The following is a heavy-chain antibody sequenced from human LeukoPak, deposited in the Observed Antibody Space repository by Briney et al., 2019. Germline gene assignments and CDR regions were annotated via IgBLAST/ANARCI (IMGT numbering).Heavy chain of an antibody. V-gene: IGHV5-51*01. CDR1: GYTFTSYW. J-gene: IGHJ5*02. D-gene: IGHD2-15*01. CDR3: ARRSGVYCSGSSCYSGGWFDP. Sequence: GESLKISCSGSGYTFTSYWIGWVRQMPGKGLEWMGIIWPADSDTKYSPSFEGQVTMSADKSVSTAYLQWSSLKASDTAMYYCARRSGVYCSGSSCYSGGWFDPWGQGTLVTVSS. CDR2: IWPADSDT.